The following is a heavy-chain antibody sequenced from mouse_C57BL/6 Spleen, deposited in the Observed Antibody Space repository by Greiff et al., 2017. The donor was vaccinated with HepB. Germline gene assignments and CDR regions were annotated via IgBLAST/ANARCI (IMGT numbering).Heavy chain of an antibody. J-gene: IGHJ1*03. D-gene: IGHD1-1*01. CDR1: GYTFTSYG. CDR3: ARDGTTVVATDWYFDV. V-gene: IGHV1-81*01. CDR2: IYPRSGNT. Sequence: ESGAELARPGASVKLSCKASGYTFTSYGISWVKQRTGQGLEWIGEIYPRSGNTYYNEKFKGKATLTADKSSSTAYMELRSLTSEDSAVYFCARDGTTVVATDWYFDVWGTGTTVTVSS.